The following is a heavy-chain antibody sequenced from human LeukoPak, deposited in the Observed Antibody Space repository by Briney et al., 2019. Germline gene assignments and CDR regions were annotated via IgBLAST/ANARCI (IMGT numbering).Heavy chain of an antibody. D-gene: IGHD3-22*01. CDR1: GYTFTSYG. CDR2: ISAYNSNT. V-gene: IGHV1-18*01. CDR3: ARDPYYYDSSGNFDY. J-gene: IGHJ4*02. Sequence: ASVKVSCKASGYTFTSYGISWVRQAPGQGLEWMGWISAYNSNTNYAQKLQGRVTMTTDTSTSTAYMELRSLRSDDTAVYYCARDPYYYDSSGNFDYWGQGTLVTVSS.